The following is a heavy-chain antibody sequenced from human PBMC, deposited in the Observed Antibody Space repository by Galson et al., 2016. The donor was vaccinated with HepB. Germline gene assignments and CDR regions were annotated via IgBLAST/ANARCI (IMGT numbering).Heavy chain of an antibody. V-gene: IGHV4-39*01. D-gene: IGHD1-26*01. CDR3: ARSGSYYFWFDP. J-gene: IGHJ5*02. CDR2: IDHSGST. Sequence: SETLSLTYTVSGGSISISSYYWGWIRQPPGKGLEWIGSIDHSGSTYYNPSLKSRVTISIDTSKNQFSLKVNSVTAADTSVYYCARSGSYYFWFDPWGQGTLVTVSS. CDR1: GGSISISSYY.